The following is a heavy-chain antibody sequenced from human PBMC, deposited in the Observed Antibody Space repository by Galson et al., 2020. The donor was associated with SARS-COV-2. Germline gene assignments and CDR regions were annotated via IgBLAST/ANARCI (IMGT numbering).Heavy chain of an antibody. Sequence: HGESLKISCKGSGYSFTSYWIGWVRQMPGKGLKWMGIIYPGDSDTRYSPSFQGQVTISADKSISTAYLQWSSLKASDTAMYYCARQGVYYDSSGYYSPVDYWGQGTLVTVSS. J-gene: IGHJ4*02. D-gene: IGHD3-22*01. CDR2: IYPGDSDT. CDR3: ARQGVYYDSSGYYSPVDY. CDR1: GYSFTSYW. V-gene: IGHV5-51*01.